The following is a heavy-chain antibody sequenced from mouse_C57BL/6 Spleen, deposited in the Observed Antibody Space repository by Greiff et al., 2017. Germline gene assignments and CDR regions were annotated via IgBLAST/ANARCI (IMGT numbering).Heavy chain of an antibody. V-gene: IGHV1-80*01. Sequence: VQLQQSGAELVKPGASVKISCKASGYAFSSYWMNWVKQRPGKGLEWIGQIYPGDGDTNYNGKFKGKATLTADKSSSTAYMQRSSLTSEDSAVYFCASPMYYYGYYAMDYWGQGTSVTVSS. D-gene: IGHD1-1*01. CDR1: GYAFSSYW. CDR2: IYPGDGDT. J-gene: IGHJ4*01. CDR3: ASPMYYYGYYAMDY.